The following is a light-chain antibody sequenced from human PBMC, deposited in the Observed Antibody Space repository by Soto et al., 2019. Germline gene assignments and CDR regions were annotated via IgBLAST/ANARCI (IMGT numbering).Light chain of an antibody. V-gene: IGKV3-15*01. CDR2: GAS. CDR1: QSVSSN. Sequence: EIVMTHSPATLSVSPGERATLSFRASQSVSSNLAWYQQKPGQAPRLLIYGASTRATGIPARFSGSGSGTDFTLTISRLEPEDSAVYYCQQYGGSPSINFGQGTRLEIK. J-gene: IGKJ5*01. CDR3: QQYGGSPSIN.